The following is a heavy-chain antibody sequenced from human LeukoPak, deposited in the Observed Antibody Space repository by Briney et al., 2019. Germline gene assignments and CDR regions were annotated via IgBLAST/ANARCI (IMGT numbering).Heavy chain of an antibody. CDR1: NYTFTSYG. D-gene: IGHD1-14*01. J-gene: IGHJ5*02. Sequence: GASVKVSCKASNYTFTSYGISWVRQAPGQGLEWVAWINAYIGDTNYAQKFQGRVTMTTDTSTSTAYMELRSLRSDDTAVYYCARVGSPEFDPWGQGTLVTVSS. CDR3: ARVGSPEFDP. CDR2: INAYIGDT. V-gene: IGHV1-18*01.